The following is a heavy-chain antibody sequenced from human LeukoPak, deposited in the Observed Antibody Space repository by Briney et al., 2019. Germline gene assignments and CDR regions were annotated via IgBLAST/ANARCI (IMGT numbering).Heavy chain of an antibody. Sequence: ASVKVSCKASESTFTGYYMHWVRQAPGQGLEWMGRIDPNTGGTIYAQKFQGRVTMTRDTSVNTAYMDLSRLTSDDTAVYYCARDSRVSLDVWGKGTTVTVSS. J-gene: IGHJ6*04. CDR2: IDPNTGGT. D-gene: IGHD6-13*01. CDR3: ARDSRVSLDV. V-gene: IGHV1-2*06. CDR1: ESTFTGYY.